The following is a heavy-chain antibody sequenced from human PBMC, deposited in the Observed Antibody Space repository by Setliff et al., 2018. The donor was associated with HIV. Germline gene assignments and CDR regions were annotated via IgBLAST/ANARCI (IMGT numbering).Heavy chain of an antibody. Sequence: SETLSLTCTVSGVSTSSSSYYWGWIRQPPGKGLDWIGYVYYSGSNYYSSSLKSRLTISVDTSKNHFSLRLSSVTAADTAVYYFVRQVAVTGHSLVSWGPGALVTVSS. D-gene: IGHD6-19*01. CDR2: VYYSGSN. J-gene: IGHJ5*02. CDR1: GVSTSSSSYY. CDR3: VRQVAVTGHSLVS. V-gene: IGHV4-39*01.